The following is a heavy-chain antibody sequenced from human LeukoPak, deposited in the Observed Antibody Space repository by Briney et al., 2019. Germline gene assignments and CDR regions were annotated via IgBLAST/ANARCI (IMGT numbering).Heavy chain of an antibody. CDR1: GGTFSSYA. D-gene: IGHD3-22*01. J-gene: IGHJ4*02. CDR3: ARGGDSYYYDSSGYYHGVFDY. CDR2: IIPIFGTA. Sequence: SVKVSCKASGGTFSSYAISWVRQAPGQGLEWMGGIIPIFGTANYAQKFQGRVTITTDESTSTAYMELSSLRSEDTAVYYCARGGDSYYYDSSGYYHGVFDYWGQGTLVTVSS. V-gene: IGHV1-69*05.